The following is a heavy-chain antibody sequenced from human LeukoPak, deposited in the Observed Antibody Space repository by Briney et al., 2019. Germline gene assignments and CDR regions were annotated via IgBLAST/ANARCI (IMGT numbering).Heavy chain of an antibody. CDR3: AKNRAITTDGIDVDV. D-gene: IGHD1/OR15-1a*01. V-gene: IGHV3-30*02. CDR1: GFTFSNYA. CDR2: IRSDGTHI. Sequence: GGSLRLSCEVSGFTFSNYAMQWLRQTPGKGLEWVAFIRSDGTHIHYLDSVKDRFIISRDNSKDTLYLQINSVRTEDSAVYYCAKNRAITTDGIDVDVWGKGATVTVSS. J-gene: IGHJ6*04.